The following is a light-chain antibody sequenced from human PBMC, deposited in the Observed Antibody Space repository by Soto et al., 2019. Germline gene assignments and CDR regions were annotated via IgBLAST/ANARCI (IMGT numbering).Light chain of an antibody. CDR1: SSDVGGYDY. Sequence: QSALTQPPSASGSPGQSVTISCTGTSSDVGGYDYVSWYQQHPGKAPKLIIYEVTERPSGVPDRFSGSKSGSTASLTVSGLQSEDEANYYCSSYAGNDRLGVFGGGTKLTVL. V-gene: IGLV2-8*01. J-gene: IGLJ2*01. CDR2: EVT. CDR3: SSYAGNDRLGV.